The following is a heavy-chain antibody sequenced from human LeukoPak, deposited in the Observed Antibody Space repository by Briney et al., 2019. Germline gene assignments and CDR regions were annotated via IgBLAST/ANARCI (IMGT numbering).Heavy chain of an antibody. Sequence: PGGSLRLSCAVSGFTITNHWMYWVRHAPGRGLVWVSRIKTDERSAAYADSVKGRFTISRDNAKNTLYLQMNSLRAEDTAVYYCATVFKGSSLQDYWGQGTLVTVSS. CDR3: ATVFKGSSLQDY. CDR2: IKTDERSA. J-gene: IGHJ4*02. CDR1: GFTITNHW. D-gene: IGHD1-26*01. V-gene: IGHV3-74*03.